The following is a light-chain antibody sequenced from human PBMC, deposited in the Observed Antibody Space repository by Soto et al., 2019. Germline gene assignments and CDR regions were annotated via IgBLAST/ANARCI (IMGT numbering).Light chain of an antibody. J-gene: IGLJ2*01. V-gene: IGLV2-14*01. Sequence: QSALTQPASVSGSPGQSITISCTGTSSDVGDYNYVSWYQQHPGKAPKLIIYGVSNRPSGISNRFSGSKSGNKASLTVSGLQAEDEADYYCSSYTATNTLVFGGGTKLTVL. CDR1: SSDVGDYNY. CDR3: SSYTATNTLV. CDR2: GVS.